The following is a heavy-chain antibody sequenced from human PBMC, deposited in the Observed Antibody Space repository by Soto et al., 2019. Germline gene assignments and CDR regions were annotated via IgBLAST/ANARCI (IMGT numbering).Heavy chain of an antibody. CDR2: INRSGST. CDR1: GETLSFYY. V-gene: IGHV4-34*01. Sequence: SETLSLTCAVYGETLSFYYWSWLRQSPGKGLEWIGEINRSGSTNYNPSLTSRVTMSMDTAKNQLSLKLRSVTAADTAVYYCARRGVIIPGHQYMDVWGKGTTVTVSS. D-gene: IGHD3-10*01. CDR3: ARRGVIIPGHQYMDV. J-gene: IGHJ6*03.